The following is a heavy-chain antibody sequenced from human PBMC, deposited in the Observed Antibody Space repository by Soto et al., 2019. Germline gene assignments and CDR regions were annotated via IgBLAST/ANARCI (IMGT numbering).Heavy chain of an antibody. V-gene: IGHV3-30-3*01. D-gene: IGHD3-16*01. J-gene: IGHJ4*02. CDR2: ISYDGSNK. CDR3: ERAYEGDYFDY. CDR1: GFTFSSYA. Sequence: QVQLVESGGGVVQPGRSLRLSCAASGFTFSSYAMHWVRQAPGKGLEWVAVISYDGSNKYYADSVKGRFTISRDNSKNTLYLQMNSLRAEDTAVYYWERAYEGDYFDYWGQGTLVTVSS.